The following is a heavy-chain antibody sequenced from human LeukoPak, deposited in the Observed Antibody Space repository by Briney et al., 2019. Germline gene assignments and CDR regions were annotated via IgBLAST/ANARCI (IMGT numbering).Heavy chain of an antibody. J-gene: IGHJ4*02. Sequence: SETLSLTCTVSGGSISSYYWSWIRQPPGKGLEWIGYIYYSGSTNYNPSLKSRVTISVDTSKNQFSLKLSSVTAADTAVYCCAGSDYWGQGTLVTVSS. CDR1: GGSISSYY. CDR2: IYYSGST. V-gene: IGHV4-59*01. CDR3: AGSDY.